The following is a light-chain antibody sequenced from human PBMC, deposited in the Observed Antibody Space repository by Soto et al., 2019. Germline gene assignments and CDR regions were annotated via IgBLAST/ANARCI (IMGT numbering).Light chain of an antibody. CDR2: AAS. Sequence: DIQMAQSPSSLSASIGDRVTITCRASQSITTYLNWYQQKPGKAPNLLIYAASSLQGGVPSRFSGSGSGTDFTLTISSLQPEDFATYYCQQTYGTAWTFGQGTKVDLK. CDR1: QSITTY. CDR3: QQTYGTAWT. V-gene: IGKV1-39*01. J-gene: IGKJ1*01.